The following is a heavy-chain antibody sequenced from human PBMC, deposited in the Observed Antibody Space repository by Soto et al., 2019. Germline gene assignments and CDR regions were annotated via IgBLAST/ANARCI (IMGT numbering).Heavy chain of an antibody. CDR1: GASSSSCGHY. D-gene: IGHD3-22*01. V-gene: IGHV4-39*07. CDR2: IYYSGRT. Sequence: PSETLSLTCSVWGASSSSCGHYCDSNRQPPGKGLEWIGNIYYSGRTNYNPSLKSRVTISVDTSKNQFSLKLSSVTAADTAVYYCARLDSSGYYVYFDYWGQGTLVTVSS. J-gene: IGHJ4*02. CDR3: ARLDSSGYYVYFDY.